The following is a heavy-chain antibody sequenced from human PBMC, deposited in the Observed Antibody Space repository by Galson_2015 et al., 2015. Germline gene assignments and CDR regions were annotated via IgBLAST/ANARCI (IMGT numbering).Heavy chain of an antibody. CDR3: ALSSSWSGIFDI. Sequence: SLRLSCAASGNTLSYHAMSWVRQAPGEGLEWVSVIVASSGATYYADSVKGRFTITRDNPKNTLYVQMNSLKAEDTAVYYCALSSSWSGIFDIWGQGTLVSVSS. CDR1: GNTLSYHA. D-gene: IGHD2-2*01. CDR2: IVASSGAT. V-gene: IGHV3-23*01. J-gene: IGHJ3*02.